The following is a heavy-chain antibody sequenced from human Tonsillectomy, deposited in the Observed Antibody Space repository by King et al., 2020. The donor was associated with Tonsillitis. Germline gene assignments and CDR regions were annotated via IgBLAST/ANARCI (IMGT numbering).Heavy chain of an antibody. Sequence: VQLVESGGGVVQPGRSLRLSCAPSGFTFSSYGMHWVRQAPGKGLEWVAVISYDGSNKYYADSVKGRFTISRDNSKNTMYLQMNSLRAEDTAVYYCAKEKGGYCSGGSCYWDAFDIWGQGTMVTVSS. CDR2: ISYDGSNK. V-gene: IGHV3-30*18. D-gene: IGHD2-15*01. CDR1: GFTFSSYG. J-gene: IGHJ3*02. CDR3: AKEKGGYCSGGSCYWDAFDI.